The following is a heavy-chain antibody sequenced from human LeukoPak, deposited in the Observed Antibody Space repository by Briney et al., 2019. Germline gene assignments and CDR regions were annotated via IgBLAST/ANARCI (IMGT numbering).Heavy chain of an antibody. V-gene: IGHV5-51*01. CDR1: GYSFATYW. CDR2: IDPGDSDT. J-gene: IGHJ4*02. D-gene: IGHD3-22*01. Sequence: GESLRISCQGSGYSFATYWIGWVRHMPGKGLEWMGIIDPGDSDTKYSPSFQGPVTNSADQSTSTAYLPRSSLTASDTAMYYCATRRDYYDKGGFDYWGQGNLVTVSS. CDR3: ATRRDYYDKGGFDY.